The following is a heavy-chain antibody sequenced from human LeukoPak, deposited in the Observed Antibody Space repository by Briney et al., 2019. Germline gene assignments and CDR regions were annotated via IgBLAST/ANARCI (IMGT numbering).Heavy chain of an antibody. Sequence: SETLSLTCAVYGGSFSGYYWSWIRQPPGKGLEWIGEINHSGSTNYNPPLKSRVTISVDTSKNQFSLKLSSVTAADTAVYYCARGDYDILTGYPRPFDYWGQGTLVTVSS. D-gene: IGHD3-9*01. CDR1: GGSFSGYY. CDR3: ARGDYDILTGYPRPFDY. J-gene: IGHJ4*02. V-gene: IGHV4-34*01. CDR2: INHSGST.